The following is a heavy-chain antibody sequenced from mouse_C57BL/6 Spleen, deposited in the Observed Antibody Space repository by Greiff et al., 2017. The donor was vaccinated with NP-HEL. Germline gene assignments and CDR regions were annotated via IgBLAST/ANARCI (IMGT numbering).Heavy chain of an antibody. V-gene: IGHV5-17*01. CDR2: ISSGSSTI. J-gene: IGHJ4*01. D-gene: IGHD2-4*01. Sequence: EVQLVESGGGLVKPGGSLKLSCAASGFTFTDYGMHWVRQAPEKGLEWVAYISSGSSTIYYADTVKGRFPISRDNAKNTLFLQMTSLRSEDTAMYYCARRYDYDGYYYAMDYWGQGTSVTVSS. CDR3: ARRYDYDGYYYAMDY. CDR1: GFTFTDYG.